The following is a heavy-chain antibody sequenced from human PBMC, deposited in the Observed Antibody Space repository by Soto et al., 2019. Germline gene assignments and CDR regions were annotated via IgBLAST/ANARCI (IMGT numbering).Heavy chain of an antibody. D-gene: IGHD5-12*01. V-gene: IGHV1-69*12. Sequence: QVQLVQSGAEVKKPGSSVKVSCKASGGTFSSYDISWVRQAPGQGLEWMGGIIPIFGTANYAQKFQGRVTMTADESTSTAYMELSSLRSEDTAVYYCASSVAKYYYYGMDVWGQGTTVTVSS. CDR1: GGTFSSYD. CDR3: ASSVAKYYYYGMDV. J-gene: IGHJ6*02. CDR2: IIPIFGTA.